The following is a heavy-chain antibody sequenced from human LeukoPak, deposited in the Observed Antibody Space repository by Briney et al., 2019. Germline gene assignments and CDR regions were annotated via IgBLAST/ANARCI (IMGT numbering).Heavy chain of an antibody. CDR2: IYYSGST. V-gene: IGHV4-39*01. J-gene: IGHJ3*02. CDR1: GGSISSSSYY. D-gene: IGHD1-26*01. CDR3: ARGYSGSYLAAFDI. Sequence: SETLSLTCTVSGGSISSSSYYWGWIRQPPGKGLEWIGSIYYSGSTYYNPSLKSRVTISVDTSKNQFSLKLSSVTAAGTAVYYCARGYSGSYLAAFDIWGQGTMVTVSS.